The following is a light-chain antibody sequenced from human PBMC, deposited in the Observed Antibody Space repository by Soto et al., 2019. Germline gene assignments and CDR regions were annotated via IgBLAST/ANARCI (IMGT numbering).Light chain of an antibody. J-gene: IGKJ2*01. V-gene: IGKV3-20*01. CDR3: QQYGSSPYT. CDR2: GTS. Sequence: EIVLTQSPGTLSLSPGDRATLSCRASQSVSSGYLAWYQQKPGQPPKLLIYGTSYRATGIPDRFSGSGSGTDFTFSISRLEPEDFAVYYCQQYGSSPYTFGQGTKVEIK. CDR1: QSVSSGY.